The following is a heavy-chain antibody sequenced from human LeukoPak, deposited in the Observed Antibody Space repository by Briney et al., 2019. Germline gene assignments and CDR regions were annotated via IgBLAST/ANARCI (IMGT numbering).Heavy chain of an antibody. J-gene: IGHJ4*02. V-gene: IGHV1-2*02. CDR1: GYTCTGYY. CDR3: ARGGWELQPVIDY. CDR2: INPNSGGT. D-gene: IGHD1-26*01. Sequence: ASVKVSCKASGYTCTGYYMHWVRQAPGQGLEWMGWINPNSGGTNYAQKFQGRVTMTRDTSISTAYMELSRLRSDDTAVYYCARGGWELQPVIDYWGQGTLVTVSS.